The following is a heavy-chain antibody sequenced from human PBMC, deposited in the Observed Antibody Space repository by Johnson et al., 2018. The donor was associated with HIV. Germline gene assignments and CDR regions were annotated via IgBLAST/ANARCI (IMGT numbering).Heavy chain of an antibody. V-gene: IGHV3-30*14. J-gene: IGHJ3*02. CDR2: ISADGTNT. CDR1: EFSFSTYA. CDR3: ARDGESQQLPLGDAFDI. D-gene: IGHD6-13*01. Sequence: QVQLVESGGGVVQPERSLRLSCAASEFSFSTYAMRWVRQAPGKGPEGVAVISADGTNTDHADAVKGRVTISSDNSTNTLYLQMNNLRVEDTAVYYCARDGESQQLPLGDAFDIWGQGTMVTVSS.